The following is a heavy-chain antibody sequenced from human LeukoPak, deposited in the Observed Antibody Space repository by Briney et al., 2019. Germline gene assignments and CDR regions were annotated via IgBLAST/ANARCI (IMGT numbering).Heavy chain of an antibody. Sequence: ETLSLTCTVSGGSISSYYWSWIRQPPGKGLEWIGYIYYSGSTNYNPSLKSRVTISVDTSKNQFSLKLSSVTAADTAVYYCASGFGSGSYYKGEYYFDYWGQGSLVTVSS. V-gene: IGHV4-59*01. CDR1: GGSISSYY. CDR3: ASGFGSGSYYKGEYYFDY. D-gene: IGHD3-10*01. J-gene: IGHJ4*02. CDR2: IYYSGST.